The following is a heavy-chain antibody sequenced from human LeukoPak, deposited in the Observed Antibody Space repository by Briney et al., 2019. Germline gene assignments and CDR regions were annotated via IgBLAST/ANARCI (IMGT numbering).Heavy chain of an antibody. V-gene: IGHV3-7*01. Sequence: GGSLRLSCTASGFTFSSYWMSWVRQAPGKGLEWVANIKQDGSEKYYVDSVKGRFTISRDNAKNTLYLQMNSLRVDATAVYYCAREGRVSGYDFDCWGQGTLVTVS. CDR3: AREGRVSGYDFDC. D-gene: IGHD5-12*01. CDR2: IKQDGSEK. J-gene: IGHJ4*02. CDR1: GFTFSSYW.